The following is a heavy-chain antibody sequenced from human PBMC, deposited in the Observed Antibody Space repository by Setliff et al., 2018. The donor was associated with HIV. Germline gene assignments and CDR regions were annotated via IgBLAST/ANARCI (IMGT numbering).Heavy chain of an antibody. J-gene: IGHJ5*02. CDR3: ASRVYYYDSSGYLREEGFDP. CDR1: GDSASNSRYY. V-gene: IGHV4-39*07. D-gene: IGHD3-22*01. Sequence: PSETLSLTCTVSGDSASNSRYYWAWIRQPPGKGLEYIGSIHYDEKTYYNPSLKSRVTISIDTSKNQFSLKLSFVTAADTAVYYCASRVYYYDSSGYLREEGFDPWGQGTLVTVSS. CDR2: IHYDEKT.